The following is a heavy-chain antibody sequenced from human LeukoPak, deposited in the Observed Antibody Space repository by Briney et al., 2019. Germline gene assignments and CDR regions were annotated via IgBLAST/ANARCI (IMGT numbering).Heavy chain of an antibody. D-gene: IGHD3-10*01. CDR1: GFSFSAYW. V-gene: IGHV3-7*01. J-gene: IGHJ4*02. Sequence: AGSLRLSCAASGFSFSAYWMTWVRQAPGTGLDWVANINPAGTETYYVDPVKGRFTISRDNAKNLLYLQMNSLRAEDTAVYYCARFGYVAAVDLWGRGTLVTVSS. CDR2: INPAGTET. CDR3: ARFGYVAAVDL.